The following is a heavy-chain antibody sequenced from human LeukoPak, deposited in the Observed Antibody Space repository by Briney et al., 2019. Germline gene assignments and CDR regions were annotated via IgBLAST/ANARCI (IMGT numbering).Heavy chain of an antibody. V-gene: IGHV1-69*13. CDR3: ARDRYCSSTSCFYNWFDP. CDR2: IIPIFGTA. CDR1: GYTFTSYG. Sequence: SVKVSCKASGYTFTSYGISWVRQAPGQGLEWMGGIIPIFGTANYAQKFQGRVTITADESTSTAYMELSSLRSEDTAVYYCARDRYCSSTSCFYNWFDPWGQGTLVTVSS. D-gene: IGHD2-2*01. J-gene: IGHJ5*02.